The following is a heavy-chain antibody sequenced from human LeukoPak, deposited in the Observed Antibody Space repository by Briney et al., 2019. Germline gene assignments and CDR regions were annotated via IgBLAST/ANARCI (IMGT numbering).Heavy chain of an antibody. D-gene: IGHD6-13*01. J-gene: IGHJ4*02. V-gene: IGHV4-59*01. Sequence: SETLSLTCTVSGGSISISYWSWIRQSPGEGLEWIGYSSYSGTTNYNPSLKSRVTISVAPSKNQFSLKLRSVTAPDTAMYYCARDRGNYFDYWGQGTLVTVSS. CDR1: GGSISISY. CDR2: SSYSGTT. CDR3: ARDRGNYFDY.